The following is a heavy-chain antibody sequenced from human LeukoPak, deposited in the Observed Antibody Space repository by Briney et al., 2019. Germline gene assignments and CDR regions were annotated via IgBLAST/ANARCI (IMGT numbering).Heavy chain of an antibody. CDR3: AAGRAYYYDSSGYQAVDAFDI. D-gene: IGHD3-22*01. V-gene: IGHV1-58*02. CDR1: GFTFTSSA. CDR2: IVVGSGNT. J-gene: IGHJ3*02. Sequence: GASVKVSCKASGFTFTSSAMQWVRQARGQRLEWIGWIVVGSGNTNYAQKFQERVTITRDMSTSTVYVELSSLRSEDTAVYYSAAGRAYYYDSSGYQAVDAFDIWGQGTLVTVSS.